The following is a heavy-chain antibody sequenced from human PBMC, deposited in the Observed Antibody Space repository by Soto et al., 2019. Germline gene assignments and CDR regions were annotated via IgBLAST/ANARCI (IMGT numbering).Heavy chain of an antibody. CDR3: TRLIPYGDYPYYMDV. CDR1: GFTFSGSA. D-gene: IGHD4-17*01. V-gene: IGHV3-73*01. Sequence: GGSLRLSCAASGFTFSGSAMHWVRQASGKGLEWVGRIRSKANSYATAYAASVKGRFTISRDDSKNTAYLQMNSLKTEDTAVYYCTRLIPYGDYPYYMDVWGKGTTVTVSS. J-gene: IGHJ6*03. CDR2: IRSKANSYAT.